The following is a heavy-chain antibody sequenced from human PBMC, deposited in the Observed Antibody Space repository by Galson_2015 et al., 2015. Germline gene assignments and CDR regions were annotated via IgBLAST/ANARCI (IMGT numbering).Heavy chain of an antibody. Sequence: SLRLSCAASGFTFTNYAMSWVRQAPGTGLEWVSTIGRGGDTHYADSVKGRSTISRDNSKNTLYLQMHSLSAEDTAQYFCAKESFDASGAYSKFDFDYWGQRTLVTVSS. V-gene: IGHV3-23*01. D-gene: IGHD3-10*01. J-gene: IGHJ4*02. CDR2: IGRGGDT. CDR1: GFTFTNYA. CDR3: AKESFDASGAYSKFDFDY.